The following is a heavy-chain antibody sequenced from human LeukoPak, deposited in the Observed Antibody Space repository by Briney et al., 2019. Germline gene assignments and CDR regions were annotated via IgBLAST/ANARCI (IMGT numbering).Heavy chain of an antibody. CDR1: GFTFSSDW. J-gene: IGHJ4*02. CDR2: INQDGSVK. D-gene: IGHD2-21*02. Sequence: PGGSLRLSCAASGFTFSSDWMSWVRQAPGKGLERVANINQDGSVKYYVDSVKGRFTISRDNAKNSLYLQMNSLRAEDTAVYYCARGDSGDWALGGQGTLVTVSS. V-gene: IGHV3-7*01. CDR3: ARGDSGDWAL.